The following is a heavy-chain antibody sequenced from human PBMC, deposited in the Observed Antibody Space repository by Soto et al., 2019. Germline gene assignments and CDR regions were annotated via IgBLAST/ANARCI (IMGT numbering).Heavy chain of an antibody. CDR3: ARVKSYDILTGYSTWFDP. V-gene: IGHV1-8*01. CDR1: GYTFTSYD. Sequence: ASVKVSCKASGYTFTSYDINWVRQATGQGLEWMGWMNPNSGNTGYAQNFQGRVTMTRNTSISAAYMELSSLRSEDTAVYYCARVKSYDILTGYSTWFDPWGQGTLVTVSS. J-gene: IGHJ5*02. CDR2: MNPNSGNT. D-gene: IGHD3-9*01.